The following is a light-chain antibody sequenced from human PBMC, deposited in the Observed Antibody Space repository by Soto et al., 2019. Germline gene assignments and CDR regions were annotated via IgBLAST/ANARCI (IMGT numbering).Light chain of an antibody. CDR2: YDT. CDR3: QVWDSTSDHPGV. CDR1: DIGTKS. J-gene: IGLJ3*02. Sequence: SYVLTQPPSVSVAPGKTARITCGGNDIGTKSVHWYQKKPGQAPVLVVYYDTDRPSGIPERFSGSNSGNTATLTISRVEAGDEADYSCQVWDSTSDHPGVFGGGTKLTVL. V-gene: IGLV3-21*04.